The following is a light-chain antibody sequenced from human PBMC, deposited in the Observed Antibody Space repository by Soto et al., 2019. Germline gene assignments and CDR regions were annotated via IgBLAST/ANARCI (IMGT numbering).Light chain of an antibody. CDR1: QDIRSD. J-gene: IGKJ2*01. CDR3: LQHKDSPYT. V-gene: IGKV1-17*01. CDR2: AAS. Sequence: DIQMTQSPASLSASVGDRVTITCRASQDIRSDLGWYQQKPGNAPKRLIYAASRLQSGVPSRFSAGGSGTEFILTISSLQSEDSATYYCLQHKDSPYTCGQGTKVEIK.